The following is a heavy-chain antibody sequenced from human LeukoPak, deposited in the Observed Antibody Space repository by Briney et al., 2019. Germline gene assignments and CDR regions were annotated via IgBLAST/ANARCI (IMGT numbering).Heavy chain of an antibody. CDR1: GYTFTSYG. D-gene: IGHD7-27*01. V-gene: IGHV1-2*06. CDR3: ARDLSSTANWEFDY. CDR2: LNPNNGYT. Sequence: ASVKVSCKASGYTFTSYGISWVRQAPGQGLEWMGRLNPNNGYTFYTEEFQGRVTMTRDTSISTAYMELSRLTSDDTALYYCARDLSSTANWEFDYWGQGTLVTVSS. J-gene: IGHJ4*02.